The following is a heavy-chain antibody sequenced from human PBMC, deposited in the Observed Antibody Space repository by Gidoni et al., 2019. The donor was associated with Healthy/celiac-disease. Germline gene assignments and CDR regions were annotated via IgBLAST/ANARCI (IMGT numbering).Heavy chain of an antibody. CDR1: GFPFSSYA. V-gene: IGHV3-30-3*01. CDR3: ARGNYDILTGATDY. Sequence: QVQLVESGGGVVQPGRSLRLSCAASGFPFSSYAMHWVRQAPGKGLGWVAVISYDGSNKYYADSVKGRFTISRDNSKNTLYLQMNSLRAEDTAVYYCARGNYDILTGATDYWGQGTLVTVSS. CDR2: ISYDGSNK. D-gene: IGHD3-9*01. J-gene: IGHJ4*02.